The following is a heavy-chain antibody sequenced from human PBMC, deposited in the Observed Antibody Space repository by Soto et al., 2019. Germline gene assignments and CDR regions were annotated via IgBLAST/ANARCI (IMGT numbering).Heavy chain of an antibody. CDR2: ISRTGDSA. Sequence: EVHLLESGGALVQPGGSLTLSCAASGFSFSDYAMSWVRQAPGKGLEWVSSISRTGDSAYYADSVKGRFAISRDRSKNTLPLHMNSLRVEDTAVYYCAKGPDGSGYYHNWFDSWGQGTLITVSS. D-gene: IGHD3-22*01. CDR3: AKGPDGSGYYHNWFDS. CDR1: GFSFSDYA. J-gene: IGHJ5*01. V-gene: IGHV3-23*01.